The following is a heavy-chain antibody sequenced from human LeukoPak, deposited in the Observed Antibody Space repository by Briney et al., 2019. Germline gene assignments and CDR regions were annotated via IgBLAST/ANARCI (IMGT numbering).Heavy chain of an antibody. CDR3: ARFYYGSGNPTY. CDR1: GFTFSDYY. J-gene: IGHJ4*02. CDR2: ISSSSSYT. Sequence: PGGSLRLSCAASGFTFSDYYMSWIRQAPGKGLEWVSYISSSSSYTNHADSVKGRFTISRDNAKNSLYLQMNSLRAEDTAVYYCARFYYGSGNPTYWGQGTLVTVSS. D-gene: IGHD3-10*01. V-gene: IGHV3-11*06.